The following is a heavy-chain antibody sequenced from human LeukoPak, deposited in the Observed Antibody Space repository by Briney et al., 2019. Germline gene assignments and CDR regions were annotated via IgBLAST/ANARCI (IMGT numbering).Heavy chain of an antibody. Sequence: ASVKVSCKASGYTFTSYGISLVRQAPGQGLEWMGWINPNSGGTNYAQKFQGRVTMTRDTSISTAYMELSRLRSDDTVVYYCAREGRYYGSGSYFFDYWGQGTLVTVSS. V-gene: IGHV1-2*02. CDR2: INPNSGGT. D-gene: IGHD3-10*01. J-gene: IGHJ4*02. CDR3: AREGRYYGSGSYFFDY. CDR1: GYTFTSYG.